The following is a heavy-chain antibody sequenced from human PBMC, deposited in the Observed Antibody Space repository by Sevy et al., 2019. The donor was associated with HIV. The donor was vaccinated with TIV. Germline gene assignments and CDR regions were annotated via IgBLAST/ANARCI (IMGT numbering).Heavy chain of an antibody. CDR2: ISITGGST. CDR1: GFTFSIYA. D-gene: IGHD3-10*01. Sequence: GGSLRLSRAASGFTFSIYAMSWVRQAPGKGLEWVSVISITGGSTYYADSVKGRFTISRDNSKNTLYLQMNTLRAEDTAVYYCAKDRVSGTYYTGDFDYWGQGTLVTVSS. J-gene: IGHJ4*02. V-gene: IGHV3-23*01. CDR3: AKDRVSGTYYTGDFDY.